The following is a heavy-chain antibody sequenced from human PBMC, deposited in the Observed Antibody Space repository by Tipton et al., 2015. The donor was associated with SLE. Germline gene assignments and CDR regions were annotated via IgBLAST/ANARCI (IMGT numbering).Heavy chain of an antibody. D-gene: IGHD3-10*01. V-gene: IGHV4-39*02. Sequence: TLSLTCSVSGVSISTSRYYWGWIRQSPGQGLEWVGSLYAGGSTYFHPSLKSRASISADAPKNHFSLKLNSVTAADTAVYYCARATLLTQRITMADAFDIWGQGTMVTVSS. CDR1: GVSISTSRYY. J-gene: IGHJ3*02. CDR2: LYAGGST. CDR3: ARATLLTQRITMADAFDI.